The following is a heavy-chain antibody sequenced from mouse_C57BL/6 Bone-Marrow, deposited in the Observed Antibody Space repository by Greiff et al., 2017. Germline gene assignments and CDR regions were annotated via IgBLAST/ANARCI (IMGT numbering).Heavy chain of an antibody. CDR1: GFTFSSYA. J-gene: IGHJ2*01. D-gene: IGHD2-12*01. CDR3: ARVTIVRFDY. CDR2: ISDGGSYT. Sequence: EVKLVESGGGLVKPGGSLKLSCAASGFTFSSYAMSWVRQTPEKRLEWVATISDGGSYTYYPDNVKGRFTISRDNAKNTLYLQMSHLKSEDTAMYYCARVTIVRFDYWGQGTTLTVSS. V-gene: IGHV5-4*03.